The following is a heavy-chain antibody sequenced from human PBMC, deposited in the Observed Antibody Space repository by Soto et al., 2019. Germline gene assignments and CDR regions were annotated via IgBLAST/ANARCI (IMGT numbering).Heavy chain of an antibody. Sequence: PSETLSLTCAVSGVSFSDYTWTWIRQSPGKGLEWIGQINGAGSAIYNPSLKSRLTISVDTSNNEFFLDLTSVTAADTAVYYCGRAFFGGTPYRGGGYFFDYWGKGPLVTVSS. CDR2: INGAGSA. CDR3: GRAFFGGTPYRGGGYFFDY. D-gene: IGHD3-22*01. V-gene: IGHV4-34*01. J-gene: IGHJ4*02. CDR1: GVSFSDYT.